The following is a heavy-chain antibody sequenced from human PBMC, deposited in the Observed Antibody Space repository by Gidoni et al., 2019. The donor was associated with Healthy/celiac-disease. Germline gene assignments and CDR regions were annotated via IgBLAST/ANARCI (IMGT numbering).Heavy chain of an antibody. Sequence: QLQLVQSGAEVKKPGASVTVSCKASGYTFTSYAMHWVRQAPGQRLEGTGWINAGNGNTKYSQKFQGRVTITRDTSASTAYMELSSLRSEDTAVYYCARVHPRYYFDYWGQGTLVTVSS. CDR3: ARVHPRYYFDY. CDR1: GYTFTSYA. CDR2: INAGNGNT. V-gene: IGHV1-3*01. J-gene: IGHJ4*02.